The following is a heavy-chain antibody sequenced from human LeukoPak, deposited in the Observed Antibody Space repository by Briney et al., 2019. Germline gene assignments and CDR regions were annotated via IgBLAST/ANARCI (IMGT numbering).Heavy chain of an antibody. CDR3: AGETGIAAAEGHFHH. Sequence: PGRSLRLSCAASGFTFSSYAMHWVRQAPGKGLEWVAVISYDGSNKYYADSVKGRFTISRDNSKNTLYLQMNSLRAEDTAVYYCAGETGIAAAEGHFHHWGQGTLVTVSS. V-gene: IGHV3-30-3*01. CDR1: GFTFSSYA. D-gene: IGHD6-13*01. J-gene: IGHJ1*01. CDR2: ISYDGSNK.